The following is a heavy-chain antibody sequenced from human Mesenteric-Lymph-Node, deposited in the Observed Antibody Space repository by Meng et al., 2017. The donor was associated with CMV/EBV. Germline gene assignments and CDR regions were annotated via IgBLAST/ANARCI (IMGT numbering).Heavy chain of an antibody. CDR2: IRNKANSYTT. Sequence: LKISCVASGFTFSSYEMNWVRQAPGKGLEWVGRIRNKANSYTTEYAASVKGRFTISGDDSKNSLYLQMNSLKTEDTAVYYCARGGGGYSGYDFGGWFDPWGQGTLVTVSS. J-gene: IGHJ5*02. CDR3: ARGGGGYSGYDFGGWFDP. CDR1: GFTFSSYE. V-gene: IGHV3-72*01. D-gene: IGHD5-12*01.